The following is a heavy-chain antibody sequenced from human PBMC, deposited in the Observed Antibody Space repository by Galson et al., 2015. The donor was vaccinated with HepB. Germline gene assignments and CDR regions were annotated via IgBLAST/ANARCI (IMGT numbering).Heavy chain of an antibody. CDR1: GYTFSTYS. J-gene: IGHJ5*02. CDR3: ARGALVGVVGGSQSNWFAP. D-gene: IGHD2-15*01. CDR2: INRYNRDT. V-gene: IGHV1-18*01. Sequence: SVKVSCKASGYTFSTYSITWMRQAPGQGLEWMGWINRYNRDTKYARKFQGRFTLTTDTVTSTAYMGLRSLRSEDTAFYYCARGALVGVVGGSQSNWFAPWGQGTLVTVSS.